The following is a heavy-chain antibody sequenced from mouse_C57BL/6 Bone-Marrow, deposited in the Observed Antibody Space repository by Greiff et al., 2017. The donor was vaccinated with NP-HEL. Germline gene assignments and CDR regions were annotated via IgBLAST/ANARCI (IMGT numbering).Heavy chain of an antibody. CDR1: GYAFSSSW. CDR3: ARRGLWLWYFDV. CDR2: IYPGDGDT. J-gene: IGHJ1*03. D-gene: IGHD2-2*01. V-gene: IGHV1-82*01. Sequence: QVQLQQSGPELVKPGASVKISCKASGYAFSSSWMNWVKQRPGKGLEWIGRIYPGDGDTNYNGKFKGKATLTADKSSSTAYMQLSSLTSEDSAVYCCARRGLWLWYFDVWGTGTTVTVAS.